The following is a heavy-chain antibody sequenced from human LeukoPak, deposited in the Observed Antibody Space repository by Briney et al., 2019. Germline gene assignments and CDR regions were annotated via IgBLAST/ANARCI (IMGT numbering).Heavy chain of an antibody. CDR2: ISGSAGTT. Sequence: GGSLRLSCAASGFTFSSYAMSWVRQTPGKGLEWVSIISGSAGTTYYADSVKGRFTISRDNSKNTLYLQMNSLRAEDTAVYYCAAVVYYGSGTYSYYFDSWGQGTLVTVSS. V-gene: IGHV3-23*01. D-gene: IGHD3-10*01. CDR3: AAVVYYGSGTYSYYFDS. CDR1: GFTFSSYA. J-gene: IGHJ4*02.